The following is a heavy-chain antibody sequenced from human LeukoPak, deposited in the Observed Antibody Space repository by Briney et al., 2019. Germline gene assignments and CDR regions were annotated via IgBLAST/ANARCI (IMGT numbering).Heavy chain of an antibody. D-gene: IGHD2-2*01. J-gene: IGHJ4*02. CDR1: GLTFSSYD. Sequence: GGSLRLSCAASGLTFSSYDMSWVRQAPGKGLEWVLGVSGSGGSTYYADSVKGRFTISRDNSKNMLYLEMNSLRAEDTAVYYCAKVFSRVRPDCWGQGTLVTVSP. V-gene: IGHV3-23*01. CDR2: VSGSGGST. CDR3: AKVFSRVRPDC.